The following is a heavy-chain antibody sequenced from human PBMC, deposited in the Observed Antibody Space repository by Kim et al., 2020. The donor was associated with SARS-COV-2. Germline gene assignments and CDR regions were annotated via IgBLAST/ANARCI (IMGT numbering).Heavy chain of an antibody. D-gene: IGHD3-22*01. J-gene: IGHJ4*02. Sequence: GASLRLSCAASGFTFSSYAMSWVRQAPGKGLEWVSAISGSGGSTYYADSVKGRFTISRDNSKNTLYLQMNSLRAEDTAVYYCAIHYYDSSGYYPGTGTRLVYWGQGTLVTVSS. CDR2: ISGSGGST. V-gene: IGHV3-23*01. CDR3: AIHYYDSSGYYPGTGTRLVY. CDR1: GFTFSSYA.